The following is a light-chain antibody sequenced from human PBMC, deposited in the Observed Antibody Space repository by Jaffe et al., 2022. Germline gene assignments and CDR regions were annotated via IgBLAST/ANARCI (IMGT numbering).Light chain of an antibody. CDR1: ALPNQF. CDR2: KDN. CDR3: QSADNSGTYPVV. V-gene: IGLV3-25*03. Sequence: SYELTQPPSVSLSPGQTARITCSGDALPNQFAYWYQQKPGQAPRLVIYKDNERASGIPERFSGSSSGTTVTLTISGVQAEDEAEYYCQSADNSGTYPVVFGGGTKLTVL. J-gene: IGLJ2*01.